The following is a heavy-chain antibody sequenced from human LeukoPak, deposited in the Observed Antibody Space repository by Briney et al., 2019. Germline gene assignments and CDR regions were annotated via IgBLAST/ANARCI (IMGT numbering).Heavy chain of an antibody. J-gene: IGHJ4*02. D-gene: IGHD6-19*01. CDR3: ASERIAVAIDS. V-gene: IGHV3-30-3*01. Sequence: QSGGSLRLSCAASGFTFSSYAMHWVRQAPGKGLEWVAVISYDGSNKYNADSVKGRFTISRDNSKNTLYLQMNSLSAEDTAVYYCASERIAVAIDSWGQGTLVTVSS. CDR2: ISYDGSNK. CDR1: GFTFSSYA.